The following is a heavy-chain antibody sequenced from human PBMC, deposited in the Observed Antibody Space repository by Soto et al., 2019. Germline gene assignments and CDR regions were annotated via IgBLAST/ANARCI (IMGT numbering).Heavy chain of an antibody. J-gene: IGHJ4*02. V-gene: IGHV1-69*06. CDR2: IIPMYDSA. CDR1: GVTFKTYT. CDR3: ATWRTYSGSYCFDY. D-gene: IGHD1-26*01. Sequence: QVQLVQSGAELKKPGSSVNVSCAASGVTFKTYTINWVRQAPGQGLEWIGQIIPMYDSANYAQRFQGRVAISADKSTNIAYIELSGLRSEDTALYYCATWRTYSGSYCFDYWGQGTLVSVS.